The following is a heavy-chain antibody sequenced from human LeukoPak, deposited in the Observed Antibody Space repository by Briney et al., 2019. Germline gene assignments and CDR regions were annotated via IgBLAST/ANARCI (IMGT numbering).Heavy chain of an antibody. J-gene: IGHJ4*02. CDR1: GFNFGSYW. Sequence: GGSLRLSCAVSGFNFGSYWMSWVRQAPGKGLEWLANIKPDESEKYYGDSVKGRFTISRDNAKNSLYLQMNSLRADDTAVYYCVTHEVTIITRSTFDYWGQGTLVTVSS. V-gene: IGHV3-7*01. CDR2: IKPDESEK. CDR3: VTHEVTIITRSTFDY. D-gene: IGHD3-16*02.